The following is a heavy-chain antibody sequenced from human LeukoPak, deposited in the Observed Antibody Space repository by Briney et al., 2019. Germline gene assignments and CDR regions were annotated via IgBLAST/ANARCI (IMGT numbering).Heavy chain of an antibody. CDR3: GLVTSGNWWFDP. Sequence: SVKVSCKASGYTFSVYHMHWVRQAPGQGLEWMGWINPNSGGTNYAQNLQGRVAMTRDTSISTAYMELSSLRSDDTAVYYCGLVTSGNWWFDPWGQGTLVTVSS. J-gene: IGHJ5*02. CDR1: GYTFSVYH. CDR2: INPNSGGT. D-gene: IGHD2-21*02. V-gene: IGHV1-2*02.